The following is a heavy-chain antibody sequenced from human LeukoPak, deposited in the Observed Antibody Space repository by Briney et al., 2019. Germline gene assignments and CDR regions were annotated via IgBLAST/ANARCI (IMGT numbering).Heavy chain of an antibody. D-gene: IGHD6-6*01. J-gene: IGHJ4*02. Sequence: SSETLSLTCAVYGGSFSGYYWSWIRQPPGKGLEWIGEINHSESTNYNPSLKSRVTISIDTSKNQFSLKLSSVTAADTAVYYCARHRRIAARYFDYWGQGTLVTVSS. V-gene: IGHV4-34*01. CDR2: INHSEST. CDR1: GGSFSGYY. CDR3: ARHRRIAARYFDY.